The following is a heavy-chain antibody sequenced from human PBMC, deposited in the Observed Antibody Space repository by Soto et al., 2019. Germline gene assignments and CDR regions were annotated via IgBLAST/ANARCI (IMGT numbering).Heavy chain of an antibody. Sequence: QVQLVQSGAEVKNPGASVKVYCKASGYTFTNYVMHWVRPAPGQRLERMGWNNAGNGTTKYAEKFQGRVTINRDASATTSYMELCSLKSADTAVNYRAREFLSHSSNWRKSFHHCCQGSMVTVST. CDR1: GYTFTNYV. CDR3: AREFLSHSSNWRKSFHH. V-gene: IGHV1-3*01. D-gene: IGHD1-1*01. J-gene: IGHJ1*01. CDR2: NNAGNGTT.